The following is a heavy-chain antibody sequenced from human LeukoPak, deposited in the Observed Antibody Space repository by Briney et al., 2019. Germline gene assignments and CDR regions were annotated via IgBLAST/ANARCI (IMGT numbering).Heavy chain of an antibody. D-gene: IGHD2-2*01. V-gene: IGHV3-23*01. CDR3: AKICSSTSCYRAFDY. CDR2: ISGSGGST. CDR1: GFTFSSYA. J-gene: IGHJ4*02. Sequence: GGSLRLSCAASGFTFSSYAMSWVRQAPGKGLEWVSAISGSGGSTYYEDSVKGRFTISRDNSKNTLYLQMNSLRAEDTAVYYCAKICSSTSCYRAFDYWGQGTLVTVSS.